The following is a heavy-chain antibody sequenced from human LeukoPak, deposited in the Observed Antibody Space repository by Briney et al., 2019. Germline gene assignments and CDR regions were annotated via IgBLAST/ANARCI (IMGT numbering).Heavy chain of an antibody. CDR2: IKQDGSEK. D-gene: IGHD6-19*01. Sequence: GGSLRLSCAASGFTFRVRQAPGKGLEWGANIKQDGSEKYYVDSVKGRFTISRDNAKNSLYLQMNSLRAEDTAVYYCARGGQWLVRSAFDIWGQGTMVTVSS. CDR3: ARGGQWLVRSAFDI. CDR1: GFTFR. J-gene: IGHJ3*02. V-gene: IGHV3-7*03.